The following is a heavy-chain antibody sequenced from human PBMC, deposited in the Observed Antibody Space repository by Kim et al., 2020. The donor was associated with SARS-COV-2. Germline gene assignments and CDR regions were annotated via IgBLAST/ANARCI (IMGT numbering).Heavy chain of an antibody. D-gene: IGHD6-19*01. CDR2: ISYDGINK. CDR1: GFTFSSYA. CDR3: ARAVAATYYDGMDV. Sequence: GGSLRLSCAASGFTFSSYAMHWVRQAPGKGLEWVAVISYDGINKYYADSVKGRFTISRDNSKNTLYLQMNSLRAEDTALYYCARAVAATYYDGMDVVGQG. J-gene: IGHJ6*02. V-gene: IGHV3-30*04.